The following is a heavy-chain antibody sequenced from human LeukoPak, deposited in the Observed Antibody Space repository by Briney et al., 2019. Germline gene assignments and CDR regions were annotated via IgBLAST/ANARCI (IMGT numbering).Heavy chain of an antibody. CDR3: ARESAYGGSYYRYYYYGMDV. J-gene: IGHJ6*02. CDR2: IYTSGST. CDR1: GGSISSYY. D-gene: IGHD1-26*01. V-gene: IGHV4-4*07. Sequence: KPSETLSLTCTVSGGSISSYYWSWIRQPAGKGLEWIGRIYTSGSTNYNPSLKSRVTMSVDTSKNQFSLKLSSVTAADTAVYYCARESAYGGSYYRYYYYGMDVWGQGTTVTISS.